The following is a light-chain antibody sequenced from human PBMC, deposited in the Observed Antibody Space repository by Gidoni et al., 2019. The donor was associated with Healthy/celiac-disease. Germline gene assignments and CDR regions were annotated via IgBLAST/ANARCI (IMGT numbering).Light chain of an antibody. Sequence: DIQMTQSPSTLSASVGDRVTTTCRASQSISSWLAWYQQKPGKAPKLLIYKASSLESGVPSRFSGSGSGTEFTLTISSLQPDDFATYYCQQYNSYSPLTFGGXTKVEIK. CDR2: KAS. CDR1: QSISSW. CDR3: QQYNSYSPLT. J-gene: IGKJ4*01. V-gene: IGKV1-5*03.